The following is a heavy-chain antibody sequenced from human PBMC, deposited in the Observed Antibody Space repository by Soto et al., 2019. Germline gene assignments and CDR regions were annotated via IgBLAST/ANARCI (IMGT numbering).Heavy chain of an antibody. J-gene: IGHJ4*02. CDR1: GFTFSSYA. CDR3: AAIRF. V-gene: IGHV3-23*01. CDR2: ISGTGSTT. Sequence: EVQLLESGGGLVQPGGSLRLSCVVSGFTFSSYAMSWVRQAPGKGLGWVSLISGTGSTTYYADSVKGRFTISRDNSKNTLYLQMSSLSADDTAVYYCAAIRFWGQGTLVTVSS.